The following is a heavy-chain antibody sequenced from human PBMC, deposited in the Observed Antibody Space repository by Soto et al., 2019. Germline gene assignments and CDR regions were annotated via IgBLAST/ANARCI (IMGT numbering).Heavy chain of an antibody. CDR3: VKDIESLIMGEAFDI. CDR2: ISWKSGSI. CDR1: GFTFNEYA. V-gene: IGHV3-9*01. D-gene: IGHD1-26*01. Sequence: EVQLVESGGGLVQPGRSLRLSCAASGFTFNEYAMHWVRQVPGKGLEWVSGISWKSGSILYADSVKGRFTISRDNAKNSLYLQLNSLRPEDTAVYYCVKDIESLIMGEAFDIWGQGTIVTVSS. J-gene: IGHJ3*02.